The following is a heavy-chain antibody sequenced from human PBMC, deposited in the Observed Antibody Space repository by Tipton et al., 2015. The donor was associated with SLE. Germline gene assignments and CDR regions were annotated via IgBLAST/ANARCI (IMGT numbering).Heavy chain of an antibody. D-gene: IGHD5-18*01. CDR2: LYYSGST. CDR1: GGSIRSSRHF. J-gene: IGHJ6*03. CDR3: ARGGLGYSYDYYMDV. V-gene: IGHV4-61*05. Sequence: TLSLTCTVSGGSIRSSRHFWGWIRQPPGKGLEWIGVLYYSGSTNYNPSLKSRVTISVDTSKNQFSLKLSSVTAADTSVYYCARGGLGYSYDYYMDVWGKGTTVTVSS.